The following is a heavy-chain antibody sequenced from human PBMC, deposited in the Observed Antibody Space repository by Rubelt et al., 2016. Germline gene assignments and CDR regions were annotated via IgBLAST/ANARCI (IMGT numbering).Heavy chain of an antibody. J-gene: IGHJ3*02. D-gene: IGHD4-11*01. CDR1: GGTFSSYA. CDR2: IIPILGIT. CDR3: ARAGVTTADAFDI. Sequence: QVQLVQSGAEVKKPGSSVKVSCKASGGTFSSYAISWVRQAPGQGLEWMGRIIPILGITNYAQKFQGRFTITADKSTSTAYMELSSLRSEDTAVYYCARAGVTTADAFDIWGQGTMVTVSS. V-gene: IGHV1-69*04.